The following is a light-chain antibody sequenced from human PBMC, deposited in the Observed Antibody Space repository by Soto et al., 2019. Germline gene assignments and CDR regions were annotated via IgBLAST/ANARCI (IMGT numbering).Light chain of an antibody. CDR2: DAS. Sequence: EIVLTQSPATLSLSPGERATLSCRASQSVSSYLAWYQQKPGQAPRLLIYDASNRATGIPARFSGSGSGTNFTPTISSLEPEDFAVYYCQQRSNWPPRWTFGQGTKVDIK. V-gene: IGKV3-11*01. J-gene: IGKJ1*01. CDR3: QQRSNWPPRWT. CDR1: QSVSSY.